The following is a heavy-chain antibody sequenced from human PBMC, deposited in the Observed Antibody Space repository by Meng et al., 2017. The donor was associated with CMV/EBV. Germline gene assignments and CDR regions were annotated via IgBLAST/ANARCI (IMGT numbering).Heavy chain of an antibody. CDR1: GFTFSNAW. V-gene: IGHV3-15*01. CDR2: IKSKTDVGTT. Sequence: GGSLRLSCAASGFTFSNAWMSWFRQAPGKGLEWVGRIKSKTDVGTTDYAAPVKGRFTISRDDSKNTLYLKMNSLKTEDTAVYYCTTDPPSPILEWLHYYYGMDVWGQGTTVTVSS. D-gene: IGHD3-3*01. J-gene: IGHJ6*02. CDR3: TTDPPSPILEWLHYYYGMDV.